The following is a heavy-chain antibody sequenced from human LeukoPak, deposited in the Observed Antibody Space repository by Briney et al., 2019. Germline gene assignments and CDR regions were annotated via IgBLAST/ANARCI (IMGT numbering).Heavy chain of an antibody. CDR1: GDSVSGSY. V-gene: IGHV4-4*09. CDR2: ISAISGNT. J-gene: IGHJ5*02. Sequence: PSETLSLTCAVSGDSVSGSYWSWIRQPPGKGLEWIGYISAISGNTKYNPSLKGRVTISVDTSKNQFSLKLSSVTAADTAVYYCARQTYSSSSGWVDPWGPGTLVTVSS. D-gene: IGHD6-6*01. CDR3: ARQTYSSSSGWVDP.